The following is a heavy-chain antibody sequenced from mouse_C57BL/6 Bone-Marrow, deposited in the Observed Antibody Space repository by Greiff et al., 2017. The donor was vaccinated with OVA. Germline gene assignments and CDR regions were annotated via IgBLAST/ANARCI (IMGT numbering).Heavy chain of an antibody. CDR2: IDPENGDT. CDR3: TTRVGFAY. V-gene: IGHV14-4*01. J-gene: IGHJ3*01. CDR1: GFNIKDDY. Sequence: EVQLQQSGAELVRPGASVKLSCTASGFNIKDDYMHWVKQRPEQGLEWIGWIDPENGDTEYASKFQGKATITADTSSNTAYLQLSSLTSEDTAVYDCTTRVGFAYWGQGTLVTVSA. D-gene: IGHD1-1*02.